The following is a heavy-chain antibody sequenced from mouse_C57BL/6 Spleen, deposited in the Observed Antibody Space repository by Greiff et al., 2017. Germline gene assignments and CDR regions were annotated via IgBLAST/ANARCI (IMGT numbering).Heavy chain of an antibody. CDR2: INPYNGGT. D-gene: IGHD1-1*01. Sequence: EVKLLESGPVLVKPGASVKMSCKASGYTFTDYYMNWVKQSHGKSLEWIGVINPYNGGTSYNQKFKGKATLTVDKSSSTAYMELNSLTSEDSAVYYCARDYGSSYVEGYMDYWGQGTSVTVSS. CDR3: ARDYGSSYVEGYMDY. V-gene: IGHV1-19*01. J-gene: IGHJ4*01. CDR1: GYTFTDYY.